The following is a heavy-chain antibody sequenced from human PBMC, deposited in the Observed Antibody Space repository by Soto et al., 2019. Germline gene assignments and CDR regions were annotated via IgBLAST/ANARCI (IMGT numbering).Heavy chain of an antibody. CDR3: ASSGGDTAMVTDGDYYYGMDV. CDR2: IYHSGST. V-gene: IGHV4-4*02. CDR1: GGSISSSNW. J-gene: IGHJ6*02. Sequence: SETLSLTCAVSGGSISSSNWWSWVRQPPGKGLEWIGEIYHSGSTNYNPSLKSRVTISVDKSKNQFSLKLSSVTAADTAVYYCASSGGDTAMVTDGDYYYGMDVWGQGTTVTVSS. D-gene: IGHD5-18*01.